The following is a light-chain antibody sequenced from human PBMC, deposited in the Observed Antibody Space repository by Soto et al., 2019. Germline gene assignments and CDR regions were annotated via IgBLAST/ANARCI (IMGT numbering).Light chain of an antibody. CDR3: MQALQTPLT. J-gene: IGKJ3*01. V-gene: IGKV2-28*01. CDR2: WGS. Sequence: DIVMTQSPDSLAVSLGERATINCKSSQSVLYSSNNKNYLAWYLQKPGQSPQLLIYWGSNRASGVPDRFSGSGSGTDFTLKISRVEAEDVGVYYCMQALQTPLTFGPGTKVDN. CDR1: QSVLYSSNNKNY.